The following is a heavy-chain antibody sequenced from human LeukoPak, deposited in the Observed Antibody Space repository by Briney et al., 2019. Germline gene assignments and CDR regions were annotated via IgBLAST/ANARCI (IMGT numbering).Heavy chain of an antibody. CDR3: ARAVLLRYRPSDYYGMDV. Sequence: PGGSLRLSCAASGLTFRSYEMNWVRRAPGKGLEWISYISSDASTIYYADSVRGRFTVSRDNAQNSLYLQMSSLRAEDTAVYYCARAVLLRYRPSDYYGMDVWGKGTTVTVSS. D-gene: IGHD2-15*01. CDR1: GLTFRSYE. J-gene: IGHJ6*04. CDR2: ISSDASTI. V-gene: IGHV3-48*03.